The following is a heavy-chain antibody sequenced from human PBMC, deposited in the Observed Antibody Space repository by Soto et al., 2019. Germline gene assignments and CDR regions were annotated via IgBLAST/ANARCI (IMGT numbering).Heavy chain of an antibody. CDR3: ARDKTFGGTIGSAFDS. CDR2: IWYDASHK. CDR1: GFTFNNYG. J-gene: IGHJ4*02. D-gene: IGHD3-16*01. V-gene: IGHV3-33*01. Sequence: QVQVVESGGGVVQPGTSLRLSCAASGFTFNNYGMHWVRQAPGQGLEWVAVIWYDASHKYYADSVKGRFTISRDNSKNTLSLQMSSLRGEDTAVYYCARDKTFGGTIGSAFDSWGQGTLVTVS.